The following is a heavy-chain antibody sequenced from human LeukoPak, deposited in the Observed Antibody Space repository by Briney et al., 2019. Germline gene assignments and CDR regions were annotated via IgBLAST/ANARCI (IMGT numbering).Heavy chain of an antibody. V-gene: IGHV3-48*03. CDR3: ASQLRFLEWPGGYMDV. CDR1: GFTFSSYE. J-gene: IGHJ6*03. CDR2: ISSSGSTI. D-gene: IGHD3-3*01. Sequence: GGSLRLPCAASGFTFSSYEMNWVRQAPGKGLEWVSYISSSGSTIYYADSVKGRFTISRDNAKNSLYLQMNSLRAEDTAVYYCASQLRFLEWPGGYMDVWGKGTTVTVSS.